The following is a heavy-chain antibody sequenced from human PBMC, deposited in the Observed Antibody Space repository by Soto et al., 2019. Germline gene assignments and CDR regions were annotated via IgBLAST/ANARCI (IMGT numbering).Heavy chain of an antibody. V-gene: IGHV3-30-3*01. J-gene: IGHJ4*02. CDR3: ARERYIAAAGTDY. Sequence: GGSLRLSCAASGFTFSSYAMHWVRQAPGKGLEWVAVISYDGSNKYYADSVKGRFTISRDNSKNTLYLQMNSLRAEDTAVYYCARERYIAAAGTDYWGQGTLVTVSS. D-gene: IGHD6-13*01. CDR2: ISYDGSNK. CDR1: GFTFSSYA.